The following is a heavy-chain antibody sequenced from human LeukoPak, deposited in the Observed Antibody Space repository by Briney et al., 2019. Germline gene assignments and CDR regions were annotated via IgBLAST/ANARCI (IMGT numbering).Heavy chain of an antibody. CDR2: INANTGNP. CDR3: ARTIAVAGYMDV. D-gene: IGHD6-19*01. CDR1: GYTFTSYA. V-gene: IGHV7-4-1*02. Sequence: ASVKASCKASGYTFTSYAMNWVRQAPGQGLEWMGWINANTGNPTYAQGFTGRFIFSLDTSVSTAYLQISSLKAEDSATYYCARTIAVAGYMDVWGKGTTVTVSS. J-gene: IGHJ6*03.